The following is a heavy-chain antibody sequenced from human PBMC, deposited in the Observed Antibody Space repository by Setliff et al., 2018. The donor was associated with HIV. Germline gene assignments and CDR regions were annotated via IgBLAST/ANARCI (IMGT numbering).Heavy chain of an antibody. D-gene: IGHD3-16*01. J-gene: IGHJ3*02. CDR2: IYYSGST. CDR1: GGSISGYY. Sequence: PSETLSLTCTVSGGSISGYYWSWIRQPPGKGLEWIGYIYYSGSTNYNPSLKSRVTISVDTSRNHFSLKLISVTAADTAVYYCAREITYDYVWGSFRQGAFDIWGQGTLVTVSS. V-gene: IGHV4-59*01. CDR3: AREITYDYVWGSFRQGAFDI.